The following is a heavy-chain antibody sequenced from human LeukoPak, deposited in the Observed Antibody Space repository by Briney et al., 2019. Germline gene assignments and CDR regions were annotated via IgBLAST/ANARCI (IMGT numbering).Heavy chain of an antibody. J-gene: IGHJ1*01. CDR1: EFRFGRDW. V-gene: IGHV3-7*01. D-gene: IGHD2-2*01. CDR2: IKQDGSEE. Sequence: QPGGSLRLTCVASEFRFGRDWISWVRQAPGKGLEWVACIKQDGSEEYYVGSVRGRFTVSVNNGKNSLYLQMNSLRAEDTARYYCATLDSTKSVFWGGSTAVTVSS. CDR3: ATLDSTKSVF.